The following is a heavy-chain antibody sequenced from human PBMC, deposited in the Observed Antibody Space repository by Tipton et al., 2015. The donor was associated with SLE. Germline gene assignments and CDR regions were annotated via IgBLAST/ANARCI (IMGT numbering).Heavy chain of an antibody. CDR1: GGSISSNY. CDR2: ISYSGST. V-gene: IGHV4-59*01. CDR3: ARDSSGGYNWFDP. D-gene: IGHD3-22*01. Sequence: TLSLTCSVSGGSISSNYWIWIRQPPGKRLEWIGSISYSGSTSYNPSLKSRVTISVDTSKNQFSLKLSSVTAADTAVYYCARDSSGGYNWFDPWGQGTLVTVSS. J-gene: IGHJ5*02.